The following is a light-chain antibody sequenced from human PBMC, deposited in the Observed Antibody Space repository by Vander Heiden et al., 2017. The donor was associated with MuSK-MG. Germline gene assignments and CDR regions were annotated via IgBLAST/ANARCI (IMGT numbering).Light chain of an antibody. J-gene: IGLJ2*01. CDR2: QDS. CDR1: KLGDKY. CDR3: QAWDSRTRVV. Sequence: SYELTQPPSVSLSPGQTASITCSGDKLGDKYACWYQQKPGQSPVLVVYQDSKRPSGMPERFSGSNCGNTATLTISGTQAMDEADYYCQAWDSRTRVVFGGGTKLTVL. V-gene: IGLV3-1*01.